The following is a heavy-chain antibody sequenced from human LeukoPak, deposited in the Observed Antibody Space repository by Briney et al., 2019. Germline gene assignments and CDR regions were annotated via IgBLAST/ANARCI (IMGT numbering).Heavy chain of an antibody. Sequence: PGGSLRLSCAASGFSFSSYAVSWVRQAPGKGLEWVSAFSGSGGTTYYADSVKGRFTISRDNSKNTLYLQMNSLRAEDTAVYYCARDWGNWNYDYWGQGTLVTVSS. CDR2: FSGSGGTT. CDR3: ARDWGNWNYDY. V-gene: IGHV3-23*01. J-gene: IGHJ4*02. CDR1: GFSFSSYA. D-gene: IGHD1-7*01.